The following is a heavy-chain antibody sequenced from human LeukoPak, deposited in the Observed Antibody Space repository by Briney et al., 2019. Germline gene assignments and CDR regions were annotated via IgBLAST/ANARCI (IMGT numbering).Heavy chain of an antibody. J-gene: IGHJ4*02. CDR1: GGSISSSSYY. Sequence: SGTLSLTCAVSGGSISSSSYYWGWIRQPPGKGLEWIGSIYYSGSTYYNPSLKSRVTISVDTSKNQFSLKLSSVTAADTAVYYCARGSKYYDFWSGYYPRTYYFDYWGQGTLVTVSS. D-gene: IGHD3-3*01. V-gene: IGHV4-39*07. CDR3: ARGSKYYDFWSGYYPRTYYFDY. CDR2: IYYSGST.